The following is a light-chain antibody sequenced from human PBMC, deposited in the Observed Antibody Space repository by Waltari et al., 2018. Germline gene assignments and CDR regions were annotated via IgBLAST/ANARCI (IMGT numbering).Light chain of an antibody. CDR3: QQYRSTLWT. Sequence: DIVMTQSPDSLAVSLGEKATINCKSSQSVLFRTNNKNNLAWYQQKTGQPPKLLFYWASTRESGVPDRFSGSGSGTDFTLTISSLQAEDVAVYYCQQYRSTLWTFGQGTRVEIK. J-gene: IGKJ1*01. V-gene: IGKV4-1*01. CDR1: QSVLFRTNNKNN. CDR2: WAS.